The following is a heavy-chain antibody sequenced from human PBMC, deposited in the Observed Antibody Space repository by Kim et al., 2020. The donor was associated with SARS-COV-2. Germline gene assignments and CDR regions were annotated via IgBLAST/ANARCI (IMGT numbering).Heavy chain of an antibody. V-gene: IGHV3-21*01. CDR2: ITSTSAFI. CDR1: GFTFSSYS. Sequence: GGSLRLSCAASGFTFSSYSMTWVRQAPGKGLEWVSTITSTSAFIYYADSVKGRFTISRDDAKNSLFLQMNSLRAEDTAVYYCARERHTFDYLGQGTLVT. J-gene: IGHJ4*02. CDR3: ARERHTFDY.